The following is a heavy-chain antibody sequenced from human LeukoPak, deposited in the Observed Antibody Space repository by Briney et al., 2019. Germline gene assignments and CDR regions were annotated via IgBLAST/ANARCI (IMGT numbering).Heavy chain of an antibody. J-gene: IGHJ4*02. V-gene: IGHV3-23*01. CDR1: GFSFRNYA. CDR2: ITGSGDTT. D-gene: IGHD3-9*01. Sequence: GASLRLSCAACGFSFRNYAMSWGRQAPGKGLGWVSAITGSGDTTYYADSVKGRFTISRDNSKNTLYVEMNTLRAEDTAVYYCAKWGDYDILTGYYVSDFWGQGTLLTVSS. CDR3: AKWGDYDILTGYYVSDF.